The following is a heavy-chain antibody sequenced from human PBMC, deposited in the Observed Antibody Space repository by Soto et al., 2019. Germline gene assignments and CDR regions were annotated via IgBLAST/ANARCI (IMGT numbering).Heavy chain of an antibody. D-gene: IGHD6-19*01. Sequence: QVLLVESGGGVVRPGRSLRLSCGASGFSFSKYAMHWVRQAPGEGLEWLSLISHEGSEKWYAESVKGRFTISRDNSKNALYIQMNGLRGDDTAVYYCAKGYEVSPPVASGWYSNYFYGVDVWGRGTTVTVSS. J-gene: IGHJ6*02. CDR2: ISHEGSEK. V-gene: IGHV3-30*04. CDR3: AKGYEVSPPVASGWYSNYFYGVDV. CDR1: GFSFSKYA.